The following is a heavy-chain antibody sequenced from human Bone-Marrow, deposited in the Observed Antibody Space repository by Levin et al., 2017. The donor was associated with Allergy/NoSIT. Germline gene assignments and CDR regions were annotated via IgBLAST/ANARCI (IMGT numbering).Heavy chain of an antibody. CDR1: GFSFRSYA. V-gene: IGHV3-23*01. J-gene: IGHJ4*02. CDR3: AKSHGDYVYYFDS. CDR2: LSGTGAGS. D-gene: IGHD4-17*01. Sequence: SCAASGFSFRSYAMAWVRQAPGKGLEWVSALSGTGAGSVYADSVKGRFTISRDNSKNTLYLQLNGLRAEDTAIYYCAKSHGDYVYYFDSWGLGTLVLVSS.